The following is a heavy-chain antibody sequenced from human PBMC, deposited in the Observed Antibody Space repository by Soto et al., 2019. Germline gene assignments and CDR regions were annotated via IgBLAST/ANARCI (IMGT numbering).Heavy chain of an antibody. CDR1: GYTFTSYA. V-gene: IGHV1-3*01. CDR2: INAGNGNT. J-gene: IGHJ6*02. D-gene: IGHD3-10*01. CDR3: ARDGAMVRGVYYYYGMDV. Sequence: EASVKVSCKASGYTFTSYAMHWVRQAPGQRLEWMGWINAGNGNTKYSQKFQGRVTITRDTSASTAYMELSSLRSEDTAVYYCARDGAMVRGVYYYYGMDVWGQGTTVTVSS.